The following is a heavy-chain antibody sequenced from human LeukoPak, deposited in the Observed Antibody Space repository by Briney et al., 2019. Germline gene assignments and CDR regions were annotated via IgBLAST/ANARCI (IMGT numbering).Heavy chain of an antibody. CDR3: AELGITMIGGV. CDR2: ISSSGSTI. CDR1: AFTFSNYA. Sequence: GGSLRLSCAASAFTFSNYAMSWVRQAPGKGLEWVSYISSSGSTIYYADSVKGRFTISRDNAKNSLYLQMNSLRAEDTAVYYCAELGITMIGGVWGKGTTVTIS. D-gene: IGHD3-10*02. V-gene: IGHV3-48*03. J-gene: IGHJ6*03.